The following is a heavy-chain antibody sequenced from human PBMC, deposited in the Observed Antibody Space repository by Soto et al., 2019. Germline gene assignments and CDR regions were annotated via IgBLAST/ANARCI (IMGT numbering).Heavy chain of an antibody. CDR2: IIPIFGTA. D-gene: IGHD4-17*01. CDR1: GCTFSSYA. CDR3: ARDYGGNSDYYYGMDV. V-gene: IGHV1-69*13. J-gene: IGHJ6*02. Sequence: SVKVYCKASGCTFSSYAISWVRQAPGQGIEWMGWIIPIFGTANYAQKFQGRVTITADESTSTAYMELSSLRSEDTAVYYCARDYGGNSDYYYGMDVWGQGTTVTVSS.